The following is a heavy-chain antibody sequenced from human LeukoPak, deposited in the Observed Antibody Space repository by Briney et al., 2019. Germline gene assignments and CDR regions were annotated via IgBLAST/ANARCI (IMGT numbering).Heavy chain of an antibody. J-gene: IGHJ4*02. CDR2: INQGGSVK. CDR1: GFSFRDFW. D-gene: IGHD5-12*01. V-gene: IGHV3-7*01. Sequence: PGGSLRLSCAASGFSFRDFWMTWVRQAPGKGLEWVANINQGGSVKYYVDSVKSRLTISRDDAKSSLYVQMNSLRDEDTAVYYCARFGYSGWNLEYWGQGTLVTVSS. CDR3: ARFGYSGWNLEY.